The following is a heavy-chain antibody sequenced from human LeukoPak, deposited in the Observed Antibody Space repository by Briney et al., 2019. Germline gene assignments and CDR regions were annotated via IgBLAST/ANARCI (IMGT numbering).Heavy chain of an antibody. CDR2: INTDTKSP. CDR1: GYTFTSYA. V-gene: IGHV7-4-1*02. D-gene: IGHD6-13*01. J-gene: IGHJ4*02. CDR3: ARDVSIAAAAIPRY. Sequence: GASVKVSCKASGYTFTSYAMNWVRQAPGQGLEWMGWINTDTKSPTYAQGFTGRFVFSLDTSVSTAYLQISSLKAEDTAMYYCARDVSIAAAAIPRYWGQGTLVTVSS.